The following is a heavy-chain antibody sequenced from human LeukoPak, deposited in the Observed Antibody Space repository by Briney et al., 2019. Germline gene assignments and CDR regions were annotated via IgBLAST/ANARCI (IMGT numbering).Heavy chain of an antibody. CDR1: GGSVSSSSYY. CDR2: IHYSGST. D-gene: IGHD5-12*01. CDR3: ARGSGYPSTMHY. V-gene: IGHV4-39*01. Sequence: SETLSLTCTVSGGSVSSSSYYWAWIRQPPGKGLEWIGSIHYSGSTYYNPSLKSRVTISVDTSKNQFSLNLSSVTAADTAVYYCARGSGYPSTMHYWGQGTLVTVSS. J-gene: IGHJ4*02.